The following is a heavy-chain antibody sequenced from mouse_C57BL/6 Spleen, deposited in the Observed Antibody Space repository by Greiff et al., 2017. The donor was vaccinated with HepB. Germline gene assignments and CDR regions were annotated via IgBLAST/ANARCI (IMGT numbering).Heavy chain of an antibody. CDR3: ARNFITTGVAPYYFDY. J-gene: IGHJ2*01. V-gene: IGHV1-82*01. CDR1: GYAFSSSW. CDR2: IYPGDGDT. Sequence: QVQLKQSGPELVKPGASVKISCKASGYAFSSSWMNWVKQRPGKGLEWIGRIYPGDGDTNYNGKFKGKATLTADKSSSTAYMQLSSLTSEDSAVYFCARNFITTGVAPYYFDYWGQGTTLTVSS. D-gene: IGHD1-1*01.